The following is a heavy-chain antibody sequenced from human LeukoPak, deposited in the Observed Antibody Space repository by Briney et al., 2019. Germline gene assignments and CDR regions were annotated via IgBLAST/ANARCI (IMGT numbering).Heavy chain of an antibody. CDR1: GFTFSSYW. CDR3: AREVRGTIFGVVIIGYYYGMDV. Sequence: GGSLRLSCAASGFTFSSYWMSWVRQAPGKGLEWVANIKQDGSEKYYVDSVKGRFTISRDNAKNSLYLQMNSLRAEDTAVYYCAREVRGTIFGVVIIGYYYGMDVWGQGTTVTVSS. CDR2: IKQDGSEK. J-gene: IGHJ6*02. D-gene: IGHD3-3*01. V-gene: IGHV3-7*03.